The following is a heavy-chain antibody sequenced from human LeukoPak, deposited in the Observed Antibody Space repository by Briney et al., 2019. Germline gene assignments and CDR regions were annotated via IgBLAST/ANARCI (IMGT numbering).Heavy chain of an antibody. J-gene: IGHJ4*02. CDR3: AREDNWNALDY. D-gene: IGHD1-1*01. V-gene: IGHV3-21*01. CDR1: GFTFTSYG. Sequence: GGSLRLSCTASGFTFTSYGMNWVRQAPGKGLEWVSCISSRSRDIYDADSVKGRFTISRDNAKNLLYLQMDSLRAEDTAVYYCAREDNWNALDYWGQGTLVTVSS. CDR2: ISSRSRDI.